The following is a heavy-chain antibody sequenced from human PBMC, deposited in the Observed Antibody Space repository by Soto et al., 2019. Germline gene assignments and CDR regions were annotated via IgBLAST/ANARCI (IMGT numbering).Heavy chain of an antibody. CDR2: VTGRSSST. D-gene: IGHD2-8*01. Sequence: EVRLLESGGGLVQPGGSLRLSCVASGFTFSNYAMSWVRQAPGKGLEWVSVVTGRSSSTYYADSVEGRFIISRDNSRNTLFLQMNSLGAEDTAVYYCTKLLPSKKNHGRWADAFHIWGQGTILTVPS. CDR1: GFTFSNYA. V-gene: IGHV3-23*01. CDR3: TKLLPSKKNHGRWADAFHI. J-gene: IGHJ3*02.